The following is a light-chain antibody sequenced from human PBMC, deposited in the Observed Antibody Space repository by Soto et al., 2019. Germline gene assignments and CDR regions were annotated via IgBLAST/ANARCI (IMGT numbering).Light chain of an antibody. CDR1: SSNIGNKY. CDR2: DNN. J-gene: IGLJ3*02. CDR3: GTWDSSLSAWV. Sequence: QSVLTQPPSVSAAPGQKVTISCSGSSSNIGNKYVSWYQQVPGTAPKLLIYDNNNRPSGIPDRFSASKSGTSATLGITGLQTGDEDDYYCGTWDSSLSAWVFGGGTQLTVL. V-gene: IGLV1-51*01.